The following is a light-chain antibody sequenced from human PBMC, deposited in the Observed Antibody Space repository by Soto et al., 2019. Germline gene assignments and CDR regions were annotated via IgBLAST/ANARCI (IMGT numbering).Light chain of an antibody. CDR3: SSYTSSSTLV. J-gene: IGLJ2*01. Sequence: QSALTQPASVSGSPGQSITISCTGVSSDVGGYNFVSWYQQHPDKAPKLVIYEVTNRPSGVSNRFSGSKSANTASLTISGLQAEDEADYYCSSYTSSSTLVFGGGTKLTVL. V-gene: IGLV2-14*01. CDR2: EVT. CDR1: SSDVGGYNF.